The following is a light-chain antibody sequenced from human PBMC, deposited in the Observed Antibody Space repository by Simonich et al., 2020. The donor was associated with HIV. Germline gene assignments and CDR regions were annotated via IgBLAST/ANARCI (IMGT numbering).Light chain of an antibody. CDR3: QQYYSTPWT. V-gene: IGKV1-NL1*01. Sequence: DIQMTQSPSSLSASVGDRVTITCRASKGISSALAWYQQKPGKAPKLLLYAASRLESGVPSRFSGSGSGTDYTLTISSLQPEDFATYYCQQYYSTPWTFGQGTKVEIK. CDR2: AAS. CDR1: KGISSA. J-gene: IGKJ1*01.